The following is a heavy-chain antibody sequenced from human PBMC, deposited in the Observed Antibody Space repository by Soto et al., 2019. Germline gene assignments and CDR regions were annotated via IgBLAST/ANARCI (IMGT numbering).Heavy chain of an antibody. CDR2: INHSGST. CDR3: ARVVAAPPPGHYYYYGMDV. V-gene: IGHV4-34*01. CDR1: GGSFSGYY. D-gene: IGHD2-15*01. Sequence: QVQLQQWGAGLLKPSETLSLTCAVYGGSFSGYYWSWIRQPPGKGLEWIGEINHSGSTNYNPSLKSRVTISVDTSKIQFSLKLSSVTAADTAVYYCARVVAAPPPGHYYYYGMDVWGQGTTVTVSS. J-gene: IGHJ6*02.